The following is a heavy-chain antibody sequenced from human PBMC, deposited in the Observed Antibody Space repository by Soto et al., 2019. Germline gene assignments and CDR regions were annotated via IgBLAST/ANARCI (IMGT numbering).Heavy chain of an antibody. J-gene: IGHJ4*02. D-gene: IGHD3-9*01. CDR3: ARGGDDILTGPQGPLDY. CDR1: GGSISSGDYY. V-gene: IGHV4-30-4*01. Sequence: TLSLTCTVSGGSISSGDYYWSWIRQPPGKGLEWIGYIYYSGSTYYNPSLKSRVTISVDTSKNQFSLKLSSVTAADTAVYYCARGGDDILTGPQGPLDYWGQGTLVTVSS. CDR2: IYYSGST.